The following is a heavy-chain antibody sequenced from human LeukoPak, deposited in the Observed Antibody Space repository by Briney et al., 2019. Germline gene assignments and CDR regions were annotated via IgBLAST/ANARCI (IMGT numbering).Heavy chain of an antibody. CDR3: ARDHCSSTSCDS. CDR2: INPNSGGT. CDR1: GYTFTGYY. J-gene: IGHJ4*02. Sequence: ASVTVSCKASGYTFTGYYMHWVRQAPGQGLEWMGWINPNSGGTNYAQKFQGWVTMTRDTSISTAYMELSRLRSDDTAVYYCARDHCSSTSCDSWGQGTLVTVSS. D-gene: IGHD2-2*01. V-gene: IGHV1-2*04.